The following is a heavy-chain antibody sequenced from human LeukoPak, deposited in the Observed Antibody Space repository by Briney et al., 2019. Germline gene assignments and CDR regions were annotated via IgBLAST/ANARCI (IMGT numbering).Heavy chain of an antibody. Sequence: SQTLSLTCAVSGGSISSGGYSWSWIRQPPGKGLEWIGYIYHSGSTYYNPSLKSRVTISVDRSKNQFSLKLSSVTAADTAVYYCARGWYYYDSSGYHNWFDPWGQGTLVTVSS. D-gene: IGHD3-22*01. CDR2: IYHSGST. CDR3: ARGWYYYDSSGYHNWFDP. J-gene: IGHJ5*02. CDR1: GGSISSGGYS. V-gene: IGHV4-30-2*01.